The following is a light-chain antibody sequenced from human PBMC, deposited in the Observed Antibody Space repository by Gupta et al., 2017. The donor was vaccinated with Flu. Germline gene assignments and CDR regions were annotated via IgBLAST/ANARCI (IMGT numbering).Light chain of an antibody. CDR2: AAS. CDR1: QRICVY. Sequence: IHMTQSPPSLSASVGDTVTITCRASQRICVYLNRYQQLPGKAPKLRIYAASSLQSGVSSRCSGDGSGTDFTLSISSLQPEDFATYYCQQSYTNPLAFGQGTKVEVK. CDR3: QQSYTNPLA. J-gene: IGKJ1*01. V-gene: IGKV1-39*01.